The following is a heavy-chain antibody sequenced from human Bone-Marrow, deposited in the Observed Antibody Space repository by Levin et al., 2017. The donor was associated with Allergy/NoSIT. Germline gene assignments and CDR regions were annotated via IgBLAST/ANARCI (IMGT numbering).Heavy chain of an antibody. D-gene: IGHD6-19*01. CDR3: ARDTSAGGSGWGSLDY. Sequence: GASVKVSCAASGFTFTYYALHWVRQAPGKGLEWVAVMSYDGTSKSNADSVKGRFTISRDSSKNTLYLQMNSLRPEDTAVYYCARDTSAGGSGWGSLDYWGQGTLVTVSS. J-gene: IGHJ4*02. CDR2: MSYDGTSK. V-gene: IGHV3-30*01. CDR1: GFTFTYYA.